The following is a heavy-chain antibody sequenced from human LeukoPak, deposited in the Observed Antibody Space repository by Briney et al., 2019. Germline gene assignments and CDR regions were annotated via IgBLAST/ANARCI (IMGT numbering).Heavy chain of an antibody. D-gene: IGHD3-10*01. CDR1: GGSFSGYY. CDR2: IDHTGST. Sequence: SETLSLTCAVYGGSFSGYYWSWIRQPPGKGLEWIGEIDHTGSTHYNPSLKSRVTMSVDASKNQFSLKLTFVTAADTAVYYCARVRGLWCGVRKDSWGQGTLVTVSS. J-gene: IGHJ4*02. V-gene: IGHV4-34*01. CDR3: ARVRGLWCGVRKDS.